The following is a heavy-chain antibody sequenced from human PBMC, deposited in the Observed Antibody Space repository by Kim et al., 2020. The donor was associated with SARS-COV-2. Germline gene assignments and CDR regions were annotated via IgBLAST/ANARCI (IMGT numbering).Heavy chain of an antibody. V-gene: IGHV3-30*04. D-gene: IGHD3-10*01. J-gene: IGHJ6*02. CDR3: ARGLLWFGELLRIYYYYGMDV. CDR2: ISYDGSNK. CDR1: GFTFCSYA. Sequence: GGSLRLSCAASGFTFCSYAMHWVRQAPGKGLEWVAVISYDGSNKYYVDFVKGRFTISRDNSKNTLYLQMNSLGAEDTTVYYSARGLLWFGELLRIYYYYGMDVWGQWTTVTVSS.